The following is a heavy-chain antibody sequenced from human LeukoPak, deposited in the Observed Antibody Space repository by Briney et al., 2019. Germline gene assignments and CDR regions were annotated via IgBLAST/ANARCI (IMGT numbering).Heavy chain of an antibody. J-gene: IGHJ4*02. V-gene: IGHV3-64*01. CDR3: ARLGYS. D-gene: IGHD5-18*01. Sequence: GGSLRLSCAASGFTFSSYAMHWVRQAPGKGLEYVLAISSNGGSTYYANSVKGRFTISRDNSKNTLYLQMGSLRAEDMAVYYCARLGYSWGQGTLVTVSS. CDR2: ISSNGGST. CDR1: GFTFSSYA.